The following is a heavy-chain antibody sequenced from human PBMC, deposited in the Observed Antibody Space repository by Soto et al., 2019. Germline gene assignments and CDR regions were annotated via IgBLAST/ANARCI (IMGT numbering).Heavy chain of an antibody. Sequence: GESLKISCAASGFTFSSYWMHWVRQAPGKGLVWVSRINSDGSSTSYADSVKGRFTISRDNAKNTLYLQMNSLRAEDTAVYYCAREENKKTGTTDYWGQGTLVTVSS. CDR1: GFTFSSYW. V-gene: IGHV3-74*01. CDR3: AREENKKTGTTDY. D-gene: IGHD1-1*01. CDR2: INSDGSST. J-gene: IGHJ4*02.